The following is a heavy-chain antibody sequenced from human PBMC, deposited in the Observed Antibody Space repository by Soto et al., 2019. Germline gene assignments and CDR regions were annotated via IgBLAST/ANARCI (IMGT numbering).Heavy chain of an antibody. V-gene: IGHV4-34*01. CDR1: GGSFSGYY. Sequence: SETLSLTCAVYGGSFSGYYWSWIRQPPGKGLEWNGEINHSGSTNYTPSLKSRVTISVDTSKNQFSLKLSSVTAADTAVYYCARGHSYGPYYYYGMDVWGQGTTVTVSS. CDR3: ARGHSYGPYYYYGMDV. D-gene: IGHD5-18*01. CDR2: INHSGST. J-gene: IGHJ6*02.